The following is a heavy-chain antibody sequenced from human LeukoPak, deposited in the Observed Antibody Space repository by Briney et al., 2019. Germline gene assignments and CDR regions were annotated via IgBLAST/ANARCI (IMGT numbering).Heavy chain of an antibody. CDR2: IIPIFGTA. J-gene: IGHJ4*02. CDR1: GGTFSSYA. D-gene: IGHD6-19*01. V-gene: IGHV1-69*05. CDR3: ARGAYSSGWAIDY. Sequence: SVKVSCKASGGTFSSYAISWVRQAPGQGLEWMGGIIPIFGTANYAQKFQGRVTITTDESTSTAYMELSSLRSEDTAVYYCARGAYSSGWAIDYWGQGTLVTVSS.